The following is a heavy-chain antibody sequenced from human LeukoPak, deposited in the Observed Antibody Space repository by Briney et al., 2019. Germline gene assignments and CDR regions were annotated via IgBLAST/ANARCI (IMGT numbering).Heavy chain of an antibody. CDR1: GGTFSSYA. Sequence: AASVKVSCKASGGTFSSYAISWVRQAPGQGLEWMGGIIPIFGTANYAQKFQGRVTITTDESTSTAYMELSSLRYEDTAVYYCASRGSSPEFDYWGQGTLVTVSS. V-gene: IGHV1-69*05. J-gene: IGHJ4*02. CDR2: IIPIFGTA. CDR3: ASRGSSPEFDY. D-gene: IGHD6-6*01.